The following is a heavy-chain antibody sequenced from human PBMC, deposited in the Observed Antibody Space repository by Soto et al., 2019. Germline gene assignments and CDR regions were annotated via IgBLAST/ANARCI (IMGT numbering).Heavy chain of an antibody. D-gene: IGHD4-17*01. CDR2: IIPIFGTA. CDR1: GGTFSSYA. Sequence: QVQLVQSGAEVKKPGSSVKVSCKASGGTFSSYAISWVRQAPGQGLEWMGGIIPIFGTANYAQKFQGRVTITADESTSTAYMELSSLRSEDTAVYYCARDPPENYGGYVTNWLDPWGQGTLVTVSS. CDR3: ARDPPENYGGYVTNWLDP. J-gene: IGHJ5*02. V-gene: IGHV1-69*01.